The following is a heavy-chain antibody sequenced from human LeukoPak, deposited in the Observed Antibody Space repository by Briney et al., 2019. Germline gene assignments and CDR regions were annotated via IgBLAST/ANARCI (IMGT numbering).Heavy chain of an antibody. D-gene: IGHD2-15*01. V-gene: IGHV3-66*01. CDR1: GFTVSNNY. CDR2: IYSGGDT. Sequence: PGGSLTLSCAASGFTVSNNYMSWVRQAPGKGLEWVSLIYSGGDTYYADSVKGRFIISRDNSKNTLYLHMNSLRAEDTAVYYCGRDLDDSGPWGQGTLVTVSS. CDR3: GRDLDDSGP. J-gene: IGHJ5*01.